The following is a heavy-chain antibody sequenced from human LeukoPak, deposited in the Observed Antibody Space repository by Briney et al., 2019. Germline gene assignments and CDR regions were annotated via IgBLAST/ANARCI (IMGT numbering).Heavy chain of an antibody. CDR2: IIPIFGTA. Sequence: SVKVSCKASGGTFSSYAISWVRQAPGRGLEWMGGIIPIFGTANYAQKFQGRVTITADKSTSTAYMELSSLRSEDTAVYYCARGGIAAAGTSVDYWGQGTLVTVSS. V-gene: IGHV1-69*06. J-gene: IGHJ4*02. CDR1: GGTFSSYA. CDR3: ARGGIAAAGTSVDY. D-gene: IGHD6-13*01.